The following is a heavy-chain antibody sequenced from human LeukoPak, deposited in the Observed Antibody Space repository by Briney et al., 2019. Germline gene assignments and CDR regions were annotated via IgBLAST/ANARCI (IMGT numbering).Heavy chain of an antibody. V-gene: IGHV3-64D*06. Sequence: GGSLRLSCAASGFTFSSYAMHWVRQAPGKGLEYVSAISSNGGSTYYADSVKGRFTISRDNSKNTLYLQMSSLRAEGTAVYYCARVEESDAFDIWGQGTMVTVSS. CDR3: ARVEESDAFDI. J-gene: IGHJ3*02. CDR1: GFTFSSYA. CDR2: ISSNGGST. D-gene: IGHD5-24*01.